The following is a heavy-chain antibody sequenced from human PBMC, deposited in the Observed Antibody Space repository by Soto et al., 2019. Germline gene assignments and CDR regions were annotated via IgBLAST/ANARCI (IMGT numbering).Heavy chain of an antibody. CDR3: ARLPLGYCSSTSCSNFDY. V-gene: IGHV4-39*01. D-gene: IGHD2-2*01. CDR1: GGSISSSSYY. CDR2: IYYSGST. J-gene: IGHJ4*02. Sequence: QLQLQESGPGLVKPSETLSLTCTVSGGSISSSSYYWGWIRQPPGKGLEWIGSIYYSGSTYYNPSLKSRVTISVDTSKNQFSLKLSSVTAADTAVYYCARLPLGYCSSTSCSNFDYWGQGTLVTVSS.